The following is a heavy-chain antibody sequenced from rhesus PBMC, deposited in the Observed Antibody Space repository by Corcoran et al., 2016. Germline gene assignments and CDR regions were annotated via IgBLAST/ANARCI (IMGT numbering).Heavy chain of an antibody. J-gene: IGHJ4*01. D-gene: IGHD4-29*01. V-gene: IGHV5-2*01. CDR1: GYSFTSYW. CDR3: AKEGAGTGAAT. Sequence: EVQLVQSGAEVTRPGESLKISCKTSGYSFTSYWLSWVRQMPGKGLEWMGAMDPSDSNTIYSPSFQGQVTIAADKAISTAYLQWSSLKASDSATYYWAKEGAGTGAATWGQGVLVTVSS. CDR2: MDPSDSNT.